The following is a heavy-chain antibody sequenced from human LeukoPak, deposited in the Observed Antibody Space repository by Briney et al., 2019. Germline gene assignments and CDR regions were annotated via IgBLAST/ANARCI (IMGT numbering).Heavy chain of an antibody. D-gene: IGHD3-16*02. CDR1: GFTFNGYG. Sequence: GGSLRLSCGVSGFTFNGYGMHWVRQAPGKGLEWVAVIWYDGRKQYYVDFVKGRFTISRDNSKNTLSLQMNSLRAEDTAVYYCARVYDYVWGSYRYNDYWGQGTLVTVSS. V-gene: IGHV3-33*01. CDR2: IWYDGRKQ. J-gene: IGHJ4*02. CDR3: ARVYDYVWGSYRYNDY.